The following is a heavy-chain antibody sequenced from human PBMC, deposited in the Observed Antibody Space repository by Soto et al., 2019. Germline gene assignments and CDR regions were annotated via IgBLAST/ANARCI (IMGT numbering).Heavy chain of an antibody. D-gene: IGHD6-19*01. J-gene: IGHJ4*02. CDR3: ATESSGWYHY. CDR2: INHSGST. V-gene: IGHV4-34*01. Sequence: NPSETLSLTCAVYGGSFSGYYWSWIRQPPGKGLEWIGEINHSGSTNYNPSLKSRVTISVDTSKNQFSLKLSSVTAADTAVYYCATESSGWYHYWGQGTLVTVSS. CDR1: GGSFSGYY.